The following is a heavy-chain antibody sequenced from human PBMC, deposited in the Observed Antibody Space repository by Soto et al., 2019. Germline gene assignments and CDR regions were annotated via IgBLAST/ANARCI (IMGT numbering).Heavy chain of an antibody. CDR3: ARVNYYGSGGYYDFHYYYAMDV. Sequence: SVKVSCKASGYTFSSYDINWVRQATGQGLEWMGWMNPNSGQAGYAQKFQGRLTMTRDSSIRTAYMELSNLGSEDTAVYYCARVNYYGSGGYYDFHYYYAMDVWGQGTTVTVSS. CDR2: MNPNSGQA. J-gene: IGHJ6*02. D-gene: IGHD3-10*01. V-gene: IGHV1-8*01. CDR1: GYTFSSYD.